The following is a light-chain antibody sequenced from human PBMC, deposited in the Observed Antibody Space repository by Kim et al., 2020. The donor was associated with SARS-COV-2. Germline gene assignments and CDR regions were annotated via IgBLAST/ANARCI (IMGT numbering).Light chain of an antibody. J-gene: IGKJ2*01. V-gene: IGKV1-27*01. CDR1: QGISNY. CDR2: AAS. CDR3: QKYTSAPYS. Sequence: DIQMTQSPSSLSSSVGDRVTITCRASQGISNYLAWYQQKPGKVPKLLIYAASTLQSGVPSRFSGSASGTDFTLTISCLQPEDVTTSYCQKYTSAPYSFGQGTKLEI.